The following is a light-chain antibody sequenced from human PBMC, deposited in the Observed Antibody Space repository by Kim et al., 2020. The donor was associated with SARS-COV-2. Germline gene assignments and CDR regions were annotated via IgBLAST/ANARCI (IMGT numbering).Light chain of an antibody. V-gene: IGKV3-15*01. CDR2: GAS. CDR3: QQYNNWPHT. Sequence: SVSPGEGATLSCRASQSVSSDLAWYQQKPGQAPRLLIYGASTRASGIPVRFSGSGSGTEFTLTISSLQSEDFALYYCQQYNNWPHTFGQGTKLEI. CDR1: QSVSSD. J-gene: IGKJ2*01.